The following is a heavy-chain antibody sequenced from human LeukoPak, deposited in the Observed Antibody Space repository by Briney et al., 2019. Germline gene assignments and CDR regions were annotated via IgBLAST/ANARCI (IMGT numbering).Heavy chain of an antibody. D-gene: IGHD3-10*01. V-gene: IGHV1-18*01. CDR1: GYTFTSYG. Sequence: ASVKVSCKASGYTFTSYGISWVRQAPGQGLEWMGWISAYNGNTNYAQKLQGRVTMTTDTSTSTAYMELRSLRSDDTAVYYCARSNYYGSGSYYNYYYYYYMDVWGKGTTVTISS. CDR3: ARSNYYGSGSYYNYYYYYYMDV. J-gene: IGHJ6*03. CDR2: ISAYNGNT.